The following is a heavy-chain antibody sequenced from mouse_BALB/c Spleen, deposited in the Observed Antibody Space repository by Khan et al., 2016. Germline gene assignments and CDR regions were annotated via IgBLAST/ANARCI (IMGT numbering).Heavy chain of an antibody. D-gene: IGHD2-1*01. J-gene: IGHJ2*01. CDR3: VRSRRMGGNYLCDY. CDR1: GYTFTIYT. CDR2: INPSSGYT. Sequence: QVQLQQSGAELARPGASVKMSCKASGYTFTIYTMHWVKQRPGQGLEWIGYINPSSGYTNYNQKFKDKATLTADKSSSTAYMQLSSLTSEDSAVYYWVRSRRMGGNYLCDYWGQGTTLTVSS. V-gene: IGHV1-4*01.